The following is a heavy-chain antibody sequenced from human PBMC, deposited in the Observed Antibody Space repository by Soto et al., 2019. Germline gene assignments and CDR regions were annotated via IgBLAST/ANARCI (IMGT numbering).Heavy chain of an antibody. V-gene: IGHV3-23*01. J-gene: IGHJ4*02. CDR3: ARSEMTYNWND. Sequence: EVQLLESGGDLVQPGGSLRLSCAAYGFAFRGDAMSWFRQAPGKGLEWVSSISGSGEMTHYADSVKGRFTISRDNAKNTLYLQMESLRAEDTALYYCARSEMTYNWNDWGQGALVTVSS. CDR1: GFAFRGDA. CDR2: ISGSGEMT. D-gene: IGHD1-20*01.